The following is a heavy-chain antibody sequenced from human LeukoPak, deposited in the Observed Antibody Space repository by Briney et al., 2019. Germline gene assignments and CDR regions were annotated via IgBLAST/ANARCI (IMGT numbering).Heavy chain of an antibody. V-gene: IGHV4-4*07. CDR2: VDTSGWP. CDR1: GDSHSRYY. J-gene: IGHJ4*02. Sequence: SGGLSLTRNVSGDSHSRYYWSGLPQPAGRGREWIGHVDTSGWPKQNPYLPCRAPMSVDTAKIQYSLKLSSVTAADTAVYYCGRSKVEANDGPTYYFDYWGQGTLVIVSS. D-gene: IGHD2-8*01. CDR3: GRSKVEANDGPTYYFDY.